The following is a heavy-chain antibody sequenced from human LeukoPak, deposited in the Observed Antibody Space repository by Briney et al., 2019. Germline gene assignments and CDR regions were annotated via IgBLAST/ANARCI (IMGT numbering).Heavy chain of an antibody. Sequence: SETLSLTCTVSGGSISNYYWGWVRQPPGKGLEWIGHISYGGSPDYKFSLKSRVTISVDTSKNQFSLNLNSVTAADTALYYCTGDRSSSSWTDHWGQGILVTVSS. V-gene: IGHV4-59*01. J-gene: IGHJ5*02. D-gene: IGHD6-13*01. CDR3: TGDRSSSSWTDH. CDR1: GGSISNYY. CDR2: ISYGGSP.